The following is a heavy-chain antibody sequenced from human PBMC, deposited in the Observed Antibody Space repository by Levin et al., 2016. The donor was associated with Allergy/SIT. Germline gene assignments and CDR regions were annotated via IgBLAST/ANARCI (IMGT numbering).Heavy chain of an antibody. V-gene: IGHV5-51*01. D-gene: IGHD1-1*01. J-gene: IGHJ4*02. Sequence: VRQMPGKGLEWMGIIYPGDSDTRYSPSFQGQVTISADKSISTAYLQWSSLKASDTAMYYCARPADHNWAFDYWGQGTLVTVSS. CDR3: ARPADHNWAFDY. CDR2: IYPGDSDT.